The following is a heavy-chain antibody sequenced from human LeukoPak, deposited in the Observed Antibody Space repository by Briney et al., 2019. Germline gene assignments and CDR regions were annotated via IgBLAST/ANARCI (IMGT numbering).Heavy chain of an antibody. D-gene: IGHD4/OR15-4a*01. Sequence: GGSLRLSCAASGFTFSSYSMNWVRQAPGKGLEWVSYISSSSSTIYYADSVKGRFTISRDNAKNSLYLQMSSLRAEDTAVYYCAANCPFDYWGQGTLVTVSS. CDR2: ISSSSSTI. CDR3: AANCPFDY. V-gene: IGHV3-48*01. J-gene: IGHJ4*02. CDR1: GFTFSSYS.